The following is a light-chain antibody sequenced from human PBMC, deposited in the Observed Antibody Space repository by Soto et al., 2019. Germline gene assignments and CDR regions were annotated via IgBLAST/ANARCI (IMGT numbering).Light chain of an antibody. V-gene: IGKV4-1*01. Sequence: DIVMTQSPDSLAVSLGERATINCKSSQSVLYSSNNKNYLAWYQQKPGQPPKLLIYWASTRESGVPDRFSGSGSGTDFTLTISGLQAEDVAVYYCQQYYSTSWTFGQGTNVEIK. J-gene: IGKJ1*01. CDR3: QQYYSTSWT. CDR1: QSVLYSSNNKNY. CDR2: WAS.